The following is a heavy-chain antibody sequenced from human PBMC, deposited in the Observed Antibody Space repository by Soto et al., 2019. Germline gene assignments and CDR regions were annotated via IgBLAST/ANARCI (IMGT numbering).Heavy chain of an antibody. V-gene: IGHV3-23*01. J-gene: IGHJ4*02. D-gene: IGHD5-12*01. CDR2: ISARGGSS. CDR1: GFSFSSYA. Sequence: DVQLLESGGGLVQPGGSLRLSCAASGFSFSSYAMVWVRQAPGKGLEWVAVISARGGSSYFADSVKGRFTLSRDNSKNVLSREMNSRRADDAAIYFCAKGSIEYSASVDNWGQGTLVVVSS. CDR3: AKGSIEYSASVDN.